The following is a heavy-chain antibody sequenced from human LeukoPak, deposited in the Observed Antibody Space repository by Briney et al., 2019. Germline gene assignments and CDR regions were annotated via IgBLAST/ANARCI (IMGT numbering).Heavy chain of an antibody. CDR3: ARDGESNRGKYYFDY. Sequence: PSETLSLTCTVSGGSISSSSYSWAWIRQSPGKGLEWIGSISPRGNTYYDLTLKSRVTISVDTSKNQFSLKLSSVTAADTAVYYCARDGESNRGKYYFDYWGQGTLVTVSS. V-gene: IGHV4-39*07. J-gene: IGHJ4*02. D-gene: IGHD3-10*01. CDR2: ISPRGNT. CDR1: GGSISSSSYS.